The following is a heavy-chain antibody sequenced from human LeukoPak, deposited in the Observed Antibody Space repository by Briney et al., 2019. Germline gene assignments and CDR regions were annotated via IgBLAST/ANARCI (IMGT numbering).Heavy chain of an antibody. CDR3: ASPNHVDTAMARRAASYYYMDV. D-gene: IGHD5-18*01. J-gene: IGHJ6*03. CDR1: GYIFTSYG. CDR2: ISAYNGNT. V-gene: IGHV1-18*01. Sequence: GASVKVSCKASGYIFTSYGFSWVRQAPGQGLEWMGWISAYNGNTYYAQKVQGRVTMTTDTPTSTAYMELRSLRSEDTAVYYCASPNHVDTAMARRAASYYYMDVWGKGTTVTVSS.